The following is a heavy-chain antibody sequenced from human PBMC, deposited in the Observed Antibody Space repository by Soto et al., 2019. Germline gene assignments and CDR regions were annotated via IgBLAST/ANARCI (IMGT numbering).Heavy chain of an antibody. CDR3: AKVGYGDYFYSDY. CDR2: ISWNSGSI. D-gene: IGHD4-17*01. J-gene: IGHJ4*02. CDR1: GFTFDDYA. V-gene: IGHV3-9*01. Sequence: EVQLVESGGGLVQPGRSLSLSCAASGFTFDDYAMHWVRQAPGQGLEWVSGISWNSGSIGYADSVKGRFTISRDNAKNSLYLQMNSLRAEDTALYYCAKVGYGDYFYSDYWGQGTLVTVSS.